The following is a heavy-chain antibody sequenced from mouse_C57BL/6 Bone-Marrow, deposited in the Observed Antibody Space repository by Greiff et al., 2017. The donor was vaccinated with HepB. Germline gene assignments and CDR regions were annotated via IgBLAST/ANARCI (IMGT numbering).Heavy chain of an antibody. CDR2: ISDGGSYT. J-gene: IGHJ2*01. V-gene: IGHV5-4*01. CDR3: ARVVGRERSYFDY. D-gene: IGHD4-1*01. Sequence: EVQLQESGGGLVKPGGSLKLSCAASGFTFSSYAMSWVRQTPEKRLEWVATISDGGSYTYYPDNVKGRFTISRDNAKNNLYLQMSHLKSEDTAMYYCARVVGRERSYFDYWGQGTTLTVSS. CDR1: GFTFSSYA.